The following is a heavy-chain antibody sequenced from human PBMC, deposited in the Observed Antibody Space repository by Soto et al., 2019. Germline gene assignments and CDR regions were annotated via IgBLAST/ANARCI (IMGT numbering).Heavy chain of an antibody. Sequence: QVHLQESGPGLVKPSETLSLTCAVSGDSIKTETWWSWLRQLPGTGLEWIGEIKHTGDANANPALRXRXSXSXXRTKNQCFLNLRSVSAADTAVYFGAREGRLHWFESWGQGTLVTVSS. CDR2: IKHTGDA. V-gene: IGHV4-4*02. CDR3: AREGRLHWFES. CDR1: GDSIKTETW. J-gene: IGHJ5*01.